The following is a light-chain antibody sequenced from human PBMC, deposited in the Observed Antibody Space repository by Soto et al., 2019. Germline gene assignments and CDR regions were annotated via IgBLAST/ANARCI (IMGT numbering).Light chain of an antibody. CDR1: SSNIGSNY. J-gene: IGLJ2*01. V-gene: IGLV1-47*01. CDR2: RNN. Sequence: QSVLTQPSSASGTPGQRVTISCSGSSSNIGSNYVYWYQQLPGTAPKLLIYRNNQRPSGVPDRFSCSKSCTSAALAISGLRSEDEDDYYCSSWDDSLSGVVFGGGTQLTVL. CDR3: SSWDDSLSGVV.